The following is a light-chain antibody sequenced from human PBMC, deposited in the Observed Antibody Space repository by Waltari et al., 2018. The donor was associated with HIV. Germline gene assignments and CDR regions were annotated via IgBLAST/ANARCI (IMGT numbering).Light chain of an antibody. Sequence: VLLTQSPGTLSLPPGERATLSCRASQSLSSPYLAWYQVKPGQAPRLLIYGVSSRATGIPDRFSGSGSGTDFTLTISRLEPEDFAVYFCQQYGSSPLYAFGPGTKLEIK. CDR3: QQYGSSPLYA. V-gene: IGKV3-20*01. CDR2: GVS. J-gene: IGKJ2*01. CDR1: QSLSSPY.